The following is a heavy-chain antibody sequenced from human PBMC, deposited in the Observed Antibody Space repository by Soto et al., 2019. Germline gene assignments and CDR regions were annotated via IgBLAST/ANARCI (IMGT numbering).Heavy chain of an antibody. Sequence: SETLSLTCTVSGGSISSGGYYWSWIRQHPGKGLEWIGYIYYSGSTYYNPSLKSRVTISVDTSKNQFSLKLSSVTAADTAVYYCARVVDYGDKQPFDYWGQGTLVTVSS. CDR2: IYYSGST. CDR3: ARVVDYGDKQPFDY. J-gene: IGHJ4*02. D-gene: IGHD4-17*01. CDR1: GGSISSGGYY. V-gene: IGHV4-31*03.